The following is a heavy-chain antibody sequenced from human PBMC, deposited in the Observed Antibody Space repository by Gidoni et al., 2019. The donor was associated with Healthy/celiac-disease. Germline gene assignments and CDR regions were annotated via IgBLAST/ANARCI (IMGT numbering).Heavy chain of an antibody. V-gene: IGHV3-30*18. CDR3: AKEGGYDFWSGEDWFDP. Sequence: QVQLVESGGGEVQPGRSLRLSCAASGSTSSSYGMHWVRQAPGKGLEWVAVISYDGSNKYYADSVKGRFTISRDNSKNTLYLQMNSLRAEDTAVYYCAKEGGYDFWSGEDWFDPWGQGTLVTVSS. D-gene: IGHD3-3*01. J-gene: IGHJ5*02. CDR2: ISYDGSNK. CDR1: GSTSSSYG.